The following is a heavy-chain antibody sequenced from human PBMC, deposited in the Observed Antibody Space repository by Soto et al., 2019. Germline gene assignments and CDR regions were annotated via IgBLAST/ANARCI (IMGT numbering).Heavy chain of an antibody. CDR1: GFTFSRYT. Sequence: EVQVVESGGGSVQPGGSLRLSCAASGFTFSRYTMNWVRQAPGKGLEWLSYISGGGGTMSYADSVKGRVTISRDNAKNSLYLQMYSLRAEDTAVYYCARDKSGTYSIDYWGQGTLVTVSS. CDR2: ISGGGGTM. V-gene: IGHV3-48*04. J-gene: IGHJ4*02. D-gene: IGHD1-26*01. CDR3: ARDKSGTYSIDY.